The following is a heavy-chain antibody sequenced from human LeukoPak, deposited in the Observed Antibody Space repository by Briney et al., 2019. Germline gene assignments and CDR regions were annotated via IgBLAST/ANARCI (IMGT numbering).Heavy chain of an antibody. CDR1: GGSITNYY. J-gene: IGHJ4*02. CDR2: IYSTGST. CDR3: AREIPRGYYDSTGYPRPFDY. V-gene: IGHV4-4*07. D-gene: IGHD3-22*01. Sequence: SETLSLTCTVSGGSITNYYWSWIRQPAGRALEWIGHIYSTGSTNYNPSLKSRVTMSVGTSKNQFSLKLSSETAADTAVYYCAREIPRGYYDSTGYPRPFDYWGQGILVTVSS.